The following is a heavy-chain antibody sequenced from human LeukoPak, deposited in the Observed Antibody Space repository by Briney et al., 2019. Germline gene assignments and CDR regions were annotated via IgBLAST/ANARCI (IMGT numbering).Heavy chain of an antibody. V-gene: IGHV4-31*03. Sequence: PSQTLSLTCTVSGDSISSGGCYWSWIRQHPGEGLEWIGYIYSTGTTYYNPSLKSRVTISVDTSKNQFSLNLNSVTAADTAVYYCARRSPVAGTCFDFWGQGTLVTVSS. J-gene: IGHJ4*02. CDR1: GDSISSGGCY. CDR3: ARRSPVAGTCFDF. CDR2: IYSTGTT. D-gene: IGHD6-19*01.